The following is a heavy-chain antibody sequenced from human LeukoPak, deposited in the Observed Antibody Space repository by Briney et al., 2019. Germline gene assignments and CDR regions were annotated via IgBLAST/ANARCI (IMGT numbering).Heavy chain of an antibody. J-gene: IGHJ4*02. CDR3: ARVPGYSDSGGYSYFDS. D-gene: IGHD3-22*01. CDR1: GGSFSGYY. V-gene: IGHV4-59*01. CDR2: ISYTGNT. Sequence: PSETLSLTCAVYGGSFSGYYWSWIRQPPGKGLEWIGYISYTGNTKHNPSLKSRVTISVDTSKNQFSLKLRSVTAADTAVYYCARVPGYSDSGGYSYFDSWGQGTLVTVSS.